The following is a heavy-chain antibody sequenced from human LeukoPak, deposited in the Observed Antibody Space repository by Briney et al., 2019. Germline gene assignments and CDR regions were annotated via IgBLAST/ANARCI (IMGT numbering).Heavy chain of an antibody. CDR2: IYYSGST. V-gene: IGHV4-59*08. Sequence: SETLSLTCTVSGGPIRNYYWSWLRQPPGKGLEWIGYIYYSGSTNYNPSLKSRVTISVDTSKNQFSLKLSSVTAADTAVYYCARKGGTFDYWGQGTLVTVSS. J-gene: IGHJ4*02. CDR1: GGPIRNYY. CDR3: ARKGGTFDY. D-gene: IGHD2-15*01.